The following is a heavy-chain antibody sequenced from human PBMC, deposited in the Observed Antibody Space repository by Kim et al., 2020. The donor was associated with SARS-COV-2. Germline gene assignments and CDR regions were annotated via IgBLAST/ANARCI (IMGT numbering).Heavy chain of an antibody. CDR2: ISGGAVNK. V-gene: IGHV3-23*01. J-gene: IGHJ6*01. D-gene: IGHD2-21*01. CDR1: GFTFDTFA. CDR3: AKMVITDGYCYFYYYAM. Sequence: GGSLRLSCAASGFTFDTFAMSWVRQAPGKGLEWVSFISGGAVNKFYADSVRGRFTISRDNSKSTLYLQMNSLRDEDTALYYCAKMVITDGYCYFYYYAM.